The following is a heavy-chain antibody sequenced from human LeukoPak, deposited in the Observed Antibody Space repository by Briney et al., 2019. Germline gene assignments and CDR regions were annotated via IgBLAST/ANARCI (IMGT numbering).Heavy chain of an antibody. V-gene: IGHV3-30*18. CDR1: GFTFSRHG. D-gene: IGHD2-15*01. J-gene: IGHJ4*02. CDR2: ISDDGRTE. Sequence: GRSLRLSCAASGFTFSRHGIHWVRQAPGKGLEWVAVISDDGRTEYYADSVKSRFTISRDNSKNTVSLQKNSLRDDDTAVFYCTKEGATGSRYNFDYWGQGTLVTVSS. CDR3: TKEGATGSRYNFDY.